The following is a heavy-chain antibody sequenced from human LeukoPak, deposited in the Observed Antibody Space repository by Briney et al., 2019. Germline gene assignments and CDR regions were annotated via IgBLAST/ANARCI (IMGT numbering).Heavy chain of an antibody. Sequence: PGESLKISCKGSGCSFTSYWIGWVRQMPGKGLEWMVIIYPGDSDTRYSPSFQGQVTISADKSISTAYLQCSSLKASDTAMYYCARLDDYYDSSGYYGDYWGQGTLVTVSS. J-gene: IGHJ4*02. V-gene: IGHV5-51*01. D-gene: IGHD3-22*01. CDR1: GCSFTSYW. CDR2: IYPGDSDT. CDR3: ARLDDYYDSSGYYGDY.